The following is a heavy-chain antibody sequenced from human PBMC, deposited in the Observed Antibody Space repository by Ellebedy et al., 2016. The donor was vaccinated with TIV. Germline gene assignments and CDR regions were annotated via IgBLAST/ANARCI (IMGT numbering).Heavy chain of an antibody. D-gene: IGHD3-9*01. V-gene: IGHV1-24*01. J-gene: IGHJ6*02. Sequence: AASAKVSCKVSGYTLTELSMHRVRQAPGTGLEWMGGFDPEDGETIYAQKFQGRVTMTEDTSTDTAYMELSSLRAEDTAVYYCAKEGILTGSGMDVWGQGTTVTVSS. CDR3: AKEGILTGSGMDV. CDR2: FDPEDGET. CDR1: GYTLTELS.